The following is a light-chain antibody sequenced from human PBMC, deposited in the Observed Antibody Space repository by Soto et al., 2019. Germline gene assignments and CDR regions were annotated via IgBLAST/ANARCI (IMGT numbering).Light chain of an antibody. CDR2: AAA. V-gene: IGKV1-39*01. J-gene: IGKJ4*01. CDR1: QSISSY. Sequence: DIQMTQSPSSLSASVGDRVTITCRASQSISSYLNWYQQKPGKAPKLLIYAAASLQSGVPSRFSGSGSGTDFTLTISSLQPEDFPTYYCQQIYSTPLTFGGGNKVEIK. CDR3: QQIYSTPLT.